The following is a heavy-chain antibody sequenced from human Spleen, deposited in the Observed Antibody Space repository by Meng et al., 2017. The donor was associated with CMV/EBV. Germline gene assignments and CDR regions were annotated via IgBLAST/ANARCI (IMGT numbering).Heavy chain of an antibody. V-gene: IGHV1-69*06. D-gene: IGHD4-11*01. CDR1: GGIFNSYA. CDR3: ARALPTGYSLDWFDP. CDR2: IIPVVGEA. J-gene: IGHJ5*02. Sequence: SGGIFNSYAISWVRQAPGQGLEWMGGIIPVVGEANYAQKFQGRVAITADMSTRTAYLEVSGLRSEDTAVYYCARALPTGYSLDWFDPWGQGTLVTVSS.